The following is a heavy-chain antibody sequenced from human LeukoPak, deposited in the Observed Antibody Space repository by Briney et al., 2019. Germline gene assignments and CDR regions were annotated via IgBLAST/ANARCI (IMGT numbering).Heavy chain of an antibody. D-gene: IGHD3-16*01. V-gene: IGHV3-23*01. J-gene: IGHJ4*02. CDR2: ISDSGHST. Sequence: GGSLRLSCAASGFTFTNYDMRWVRQAPGKGLEWGSTISDSGHSTSYADSVKGRFTISRDNSKNTLYLQMNSLRAEDTARYYCATGEFYFDCWGQGTLVTVSS. CDR3: ATGEFYFDC. CDR1: GFTFTNYD.